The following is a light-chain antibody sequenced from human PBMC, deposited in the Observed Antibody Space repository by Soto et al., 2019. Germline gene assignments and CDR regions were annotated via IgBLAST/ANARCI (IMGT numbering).Light chain of an antibody. J-gene: IGKJ2*01. V-gene: IGKV1-9*01. CDR2: AAS. CDR3: KHLSSHPYT. CDR1: QDINTF. Sequence: DIQLNQSPSFLSASVGDRVTITCRASQDINTFLAWYQQNPGKAPKFLIYAASTLQSGVPSRFSGTGSGTEFTLTITSLQPEDFATYSCKHLSSHPYTFGQGTKLEIK.